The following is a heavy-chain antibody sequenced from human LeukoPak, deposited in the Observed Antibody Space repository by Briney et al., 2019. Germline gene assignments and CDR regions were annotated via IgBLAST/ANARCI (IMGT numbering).Heavy chain of an antibody. Sequence: GESLKISCKGSGYSFSTYLIGWVRQMPGKGLEWLGIIYPGDSDTTYSPSFQGQVTISPDKSISTAYLQWSSLKAPDTAMYHCARRDSSGWYYWGQGTLVTVSS. CDR2: IYPGDSDT. V-gene: IGHV5-51*01. CDR3: ARRDSSGWYY. CDR1: GYSFSTYL. J-gene: IGHJ4*02. D-gene: IGHD6-19*01.